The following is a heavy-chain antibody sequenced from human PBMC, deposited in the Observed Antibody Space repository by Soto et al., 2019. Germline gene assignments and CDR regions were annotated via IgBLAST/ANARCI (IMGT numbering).Heavy chain of an antibody. J-gene: IGHJ5*02. Sequence: GGSLRLSCSASGFTFISSVLHWVRQAPGKGLEYVSAITSDGHNTYYAVSVKSRITINPDTSKNQFSLQLNSVTPEDTAVYYCARAYCSGGSCWAWSSWFDPWGQGTLVTVSS. CDR3: ARAYCSGGSCWAWSSWFDP. V-gene: IGHV3-64*04. D-gene: IGHD2-15*01. CDR1: GFTFISSV. CDR2: ITSDGHNT.